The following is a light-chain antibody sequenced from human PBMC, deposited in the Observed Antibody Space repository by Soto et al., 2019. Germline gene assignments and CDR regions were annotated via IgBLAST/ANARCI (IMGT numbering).Light chain of an antibody. CDR2: DVT. J-gene: IGLJ1*01. Sequence: QSVLTQPASVSGSPGQSITISCTGTSSDVGGYNYVSWYQQLPVKAPKLMIYDVTNRPSGVSDRFSGSKSGNTASLTISGLQAEDEADYYCSSYTSSSIPYVFGTGTKVTVL. CDR3: SSYTSSSIPYV. CDR1: SSDVGGYNY. V-gene: IGLV2-14*01.